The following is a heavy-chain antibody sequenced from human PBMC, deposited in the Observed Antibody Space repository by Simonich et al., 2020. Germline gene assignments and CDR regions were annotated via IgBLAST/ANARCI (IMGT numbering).Heavy chain of an antibody. J-gene: IGHJ4*02. Sequence: QVQLVQSGAEVKKPGASVKVSCKASGYTFTSYGISWLRQAPGQGLEWMGWISAYNGNTNYARKLQGRDTMTTDTSTSTAYMELRSLRSDDTAVYYCARASRGTWWYYYFDYWGQGTLVTVSS. CDR2: ISAYNGNT. CDR3: ARASRGTWWYYYFDY. D-gene: IGHD2-15*01. V-gene: IGHV1-18*01. CDR1: GYTFTSYG.